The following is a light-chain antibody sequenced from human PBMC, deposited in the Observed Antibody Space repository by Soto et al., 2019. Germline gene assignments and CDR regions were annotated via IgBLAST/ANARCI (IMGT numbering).Light chain of an antibody. CDR1: SSDIGGYNY. V-gene: IGLV2-14*03. J-gene: IGLJ1*01. CDR3: SSYTSTASYV. CDR2: YVT. Sequence: QSVLTQPASVSGSPGQSITISCTGTSSDIGGYNYVSWYQQHPGKAPKLIINYVTNRPSGVSNRFSGSKSGNTASLTISGFQADDEGDYYCSSYTSTASYVFGTGTKVTVL.